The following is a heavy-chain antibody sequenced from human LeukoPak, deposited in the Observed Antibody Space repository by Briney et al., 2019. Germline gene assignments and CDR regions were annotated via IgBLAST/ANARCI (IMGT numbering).Heavy chain of an antibody. Sequence: GGSLRLSCAASGFTFSSYWMHWVRQAPGKGLVWVSRINGDGSSTTYADSVRGRFTISRDNAKNTLYLQMNSLRAEDTAVYYCARGYSSSYRIDYWGQGTLVTVSS. CDR3: ARGYSSSYRIDY. CDR1: GFTFSSYW. V-gene: IGHV3-74*01. J-gene: IGHJ4*02. D-gene: IGHD6-6*01. CDR2: INGDGSST.